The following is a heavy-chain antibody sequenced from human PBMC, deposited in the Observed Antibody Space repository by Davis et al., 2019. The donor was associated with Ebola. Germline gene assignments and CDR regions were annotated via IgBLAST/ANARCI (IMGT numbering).Heavy chain of an antibody. V-gene: IGHV4-38-2*02. CDR3: ARLHEGD. CDR1: GYSISSGYY. CDR2: IYHSGST. J-gene: IGHJ3*01. D-gene: IGHD3-16*01. Sequence: SETLSLTCTVSGYSISSGYYWGWIRQPPGKGLEWIGSIYHSGSTYYNPSLKSRVTISVDTSKNQFSLNLSSVTAADTAVYYCARLHEGDWGQGTMVTVSS.